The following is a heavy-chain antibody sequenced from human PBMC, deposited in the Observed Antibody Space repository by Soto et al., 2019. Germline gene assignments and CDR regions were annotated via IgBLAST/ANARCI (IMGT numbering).Heavy chain of an antibody. J-gene: IGHJ5*02. Sequence: QLVQSGVEVKKPGASVKVSCKASGYTFNNYGITWVRQAPGQGLEWVGWISTSIGHTNYAQSFQGRVTLTTDRSTTTAYMEVTSLRSDDTAVYYCARASYCSGGTCTNWFHPWGQGTQVTVSS. CDR1: GYTFNNYG. CDR2: ISTSIGHT. V-gene: IGHV1-18*01. CDR3: ARASYCSGGTCTNWFHP. D-gene: IGHD2-15*01.